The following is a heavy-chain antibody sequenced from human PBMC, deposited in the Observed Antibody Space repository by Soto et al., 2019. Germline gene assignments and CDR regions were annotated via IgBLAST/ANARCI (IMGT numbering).Heavy chain of an antibody. V-gene: IGHV3-23*01. Sequence: GGSLRLSCAASGFTFSSYAMSWVRQAPGKGLEWVSAISGSGGSTYYADSVKGRFTISRDNSKNTLYLQMNSLRAEDTAVYYCAKDKISSGFPWYFDYWGQGTLVTVSS. CDR2: ISGSGGST. CDR1: GFTFSSYA. CDR3: AKDKISSGFPWYFDY. D-gene: IGHD6-19*01. J-gene: IGHJ4*02.